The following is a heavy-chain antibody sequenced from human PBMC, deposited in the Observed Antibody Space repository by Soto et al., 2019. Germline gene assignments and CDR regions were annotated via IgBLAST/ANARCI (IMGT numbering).Heavy chain of an antibody. CDR3: ASPRGDYDILTGYYTGTSYGMDV. CDR1: GGSISSSSNY. CDR2: IYYSGST. D-gene: IGHD3-9*01. V-gene: IGHV4-39*01. J-gene: IGHJ6*02. Sequence: QLQLQESGPGLVKPSETLSLTCTVSGGSISSSSNYSGRIRQPPGKGLEWIGSIYYSGSTYYNPSLKSRVTISVDTSNNQFSLKLSSVTAADTAVYYCASPRGDYDILTGYYTGTSYGMDVWGQGTTVTVSS.